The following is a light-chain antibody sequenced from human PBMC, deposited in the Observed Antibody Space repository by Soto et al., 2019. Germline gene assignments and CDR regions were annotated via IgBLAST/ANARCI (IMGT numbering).Light chain of an antibody. CDR3: HQSSITPRT. Sequence: DLQMTQSPSSLSASVGDRVTIKCRASYSIANFLNWYQQKPGKAPKLLIHSALSLQSGVPSRFSGSGSGTDFTLTISSLEPEDSATYYCHQSSITPRTFGQGTKVEIK. V-gene: IGKV1-39*01. CDR1: YSIANF. J-gene: IGKJ1*01. CDR2: SAL.